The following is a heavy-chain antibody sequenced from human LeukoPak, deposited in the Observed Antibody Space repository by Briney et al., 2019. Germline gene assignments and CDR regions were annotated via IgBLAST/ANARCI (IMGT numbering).Heavy chain of an antibody. CDR1: GFTFGSYA. CDR2: IGGTGGGT. J-gene: IGHJ1*01. Sequence: GGSLRLSCAVSGFTFGSYAMNWVRQTPGKGLQWVSAIGGTGGGTLYADSVKGRFTTSRDNSKNTVYLQMNSLRVEDAAIYYCVKGRIATPAYAEKFLYWGQGTRVTVSS. CDR3: VKGRIATPAYAEKFLY. D-gene: IGHD6-13*01. V-gene: IGHV3-23*01.